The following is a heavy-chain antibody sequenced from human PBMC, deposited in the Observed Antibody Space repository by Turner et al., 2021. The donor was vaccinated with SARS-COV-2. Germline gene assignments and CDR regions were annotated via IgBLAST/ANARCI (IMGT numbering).Heavy chain of an antibody. D-gene: IGHD5-12*01. V-gene: IGHV3-30-3*01. CDR1: GFTFSSYA. CDR3: ARGGGYGAAFDY. CDR2: ISYDGSNK. J-gene: IGHJ4*02. Sequence: QVQLVESGGGVVPPGRSMRLCCAASGFTFSSYAMHWVRQAPGKGLEWVAVISYDGSNKFYADSVKGRFTISRDNSKNTLYLQMNSLRAEDTAVYYCARGGGYGAAFDYWGQGTLVTVSS.